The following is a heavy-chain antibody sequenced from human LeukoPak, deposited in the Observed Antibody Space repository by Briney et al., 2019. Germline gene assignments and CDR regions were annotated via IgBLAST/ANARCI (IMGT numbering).Heavy chain of an antibody. CDR1: GGTFSSYA. CDR2: IIPIFGTA. J-gene: IGHJ4*02. D-gene: IGHD3-9*01. CDR3: ARGLRGPHYDILTGLDY. V-gene: IGHV1-69*01. Sequence: SLKVSCKASGGTFSSYAISWVRQAPGQGLEWMGGIIPIFGTANYAQKFQGRVTITADESTSTAYMKLSSLRSEDTAVYYCARGLRGPHYDILTGLDYWGQGTLVTVSS.